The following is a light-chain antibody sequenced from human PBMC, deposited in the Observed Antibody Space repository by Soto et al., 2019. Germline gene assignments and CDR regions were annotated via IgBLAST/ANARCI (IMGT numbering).Light chain of an antibody. CDR1: QSVSNNY. CDR3: QQYGSSPPYT. CDR2: GSS. V-gene: IGKV3-20*01. J-gene: IGKJ2*01. Sequence: VLTQSPGTLSLSPGERATLSCRASQSVSNNYFAWYQQKPGQAPRLLIFGSSDRATGIPDRFSGSGSGTDCTLTISRLEPEDFAVYYCQQYGSSPPYTFGQGTKLEIK.